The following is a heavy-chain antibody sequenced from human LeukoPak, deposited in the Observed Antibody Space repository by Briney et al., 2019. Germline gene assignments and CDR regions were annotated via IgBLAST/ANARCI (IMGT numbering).Heavy chain of an antibody. V-gene: IGHV1-69*04. Sequence: SVKVSCKASGGTFSSYAISWVRQAPGQGLEWMGRIIPILGIANYAQKFQGRVTITADKSTSTAYMELSSLRSEDTAVYYCARDRWDYYDSSGYYAFDYWGQGTLVTVSS. J-gene: IGHJ4*02. CDR1: GGTFSSYA. CDR2: IIPILGIA. CDR3: ARDRWDYYDSSGYYAFDY. D-gene: IGHD3-22*01.